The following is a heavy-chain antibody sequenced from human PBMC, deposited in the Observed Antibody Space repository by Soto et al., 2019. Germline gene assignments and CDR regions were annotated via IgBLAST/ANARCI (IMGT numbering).Heavy chain of an antibody. CDR2: ISAYNGNT. CDR3: ARVGEVDGGYSSGKTRFDY. CDR1: GYTFTSYG. D-gene: IGHD6-19*01. V-gene: IGHV1-18*01. J-gene: IGHJ4*02. Sequence: ASVKVFCKASGYTFTSYGISWVRQAPGQGLEWMGWISAYNGNTNYAQKVQGRVTMTTDTSTSTAYMELRSLRSNDTDVYYCARVGEVDGGYSSGKTRFDYWGQGTLVTVSS.